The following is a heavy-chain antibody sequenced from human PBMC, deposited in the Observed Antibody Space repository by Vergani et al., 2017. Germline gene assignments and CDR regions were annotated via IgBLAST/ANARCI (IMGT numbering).Heavy chain of an antibody. CDR2: IHPADSDT. J-gene: IGHJ4*02. CDR3: ARLYGRDSSGSKYFDY. D-gene: IGHD3-22*01. CDR1: GYIYTKYW. Sequence: EVQLVQSGAEVKKSGESLKISCQISGYIYTKYWIGWVRQMPGKGLEWMGIIHPADSDTRYSPSFQGQVTISVDKAISTAYLQRSSLRASDSAMYYCARLYGRDSSGSKYFDYWGQGTLVTVSS. V-gene: IGHV5-51*01.